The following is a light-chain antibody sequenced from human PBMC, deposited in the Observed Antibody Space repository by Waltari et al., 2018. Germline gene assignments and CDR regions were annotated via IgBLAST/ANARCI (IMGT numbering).Light chain of an antibody. CDR1: SSAIGAFDF. V-gene: IGLV2-11*01. Sequence: QSVLTQPRSVSGSPGQSVTISCTGTSSAIGAFDFVSWYQQYPGQAPKLMIYDVNKRPPGVPDRFSASKSGNTASLTISGLLNEDEADYYCCSYAGADTSVLFGGGTTVTVL. CDR2: DVN. J-gene: IGLJ2*01. CDR3: CSYAGADTSVL.